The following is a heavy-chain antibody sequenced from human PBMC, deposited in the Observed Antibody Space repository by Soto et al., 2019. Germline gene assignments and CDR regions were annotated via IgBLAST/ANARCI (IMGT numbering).Heavy chain of an antibody. J-gene: IGHJ4*02. D-gene: IGHD3-10*01. CDR2: ISSSSSTI. Sequence: EVQLVESGGGLVQPGGSLRLSCAASGFTFSSYSMNWVRQAPGKGLEWVSYISSSSSTIYYADSVKGRFTISRDNAKNSLYLQMNSLRDEDTAVYYCAREETYYYGSGSYLGFDYLGQGNLVTVSS. V-gene: IGHV3-48*02. CDR3: AREETYYYGSGSYLGFDY. CDR1: GFTFSSYS.